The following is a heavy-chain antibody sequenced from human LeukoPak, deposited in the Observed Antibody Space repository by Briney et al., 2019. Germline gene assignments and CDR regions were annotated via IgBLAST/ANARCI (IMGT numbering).Heavy chain of an antibody. CDR2: IIPILGIA. Sequence: SVKVSCKASGGTFSSYAISWVRQAPGQGLEWMGRIIPILGIANYAQKFQGRVTITADKSTSTAYMELSSLRSEDTAVCYCARDHGYCSSTSCYPWGQGTLVTVSS. D-gene: IGHD2-2*01. V-gene: IGHV1-69*04. J-gene: IGHJ5*02. CDR3: ARDHGYCSSTSCYP. CDR1: GGTFSSYA.